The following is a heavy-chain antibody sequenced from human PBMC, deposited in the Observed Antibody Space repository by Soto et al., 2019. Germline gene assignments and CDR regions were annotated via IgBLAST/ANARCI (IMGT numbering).Heavy chain of an antibody. CDR2: IYHRGST. J-gene: IGHJ5*02. CDR3: AKKSGFWPNWFDP. Sequence: QVQLQESGPGLVKPSGTLSLTCAVSSGSISSSNWWSWVRQPPGKGLEWIGEIYHRGSTNYNPSLKRRDTISVDKSKNQFTLKLSSVTPADTAVYYCAKKSGFWPNWFDPWGQGTLVTVSS. D-gene: IGHD5-12*01. V-gene: IGHV4-4*02. CDR1: SGSISSSNW.